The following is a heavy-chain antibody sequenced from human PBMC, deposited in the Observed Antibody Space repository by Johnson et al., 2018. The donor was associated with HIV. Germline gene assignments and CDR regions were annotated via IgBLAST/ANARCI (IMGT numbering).Heavy chain of an antibody. CDR2: ISSSGSTI. CDR3: ARDREVGARSGAFDI. CDR1: GFTVSSNY. V-gene: IGHV3-11*01. D-gene: IGHD1-26*01. J-gene: IGHJ3*02. Sequence: QMLLVESGGGLVQPGGSLRLSCAASGFTVSSNYMSWVRQAPGKGLEWVSYISSSGSTIYYADSVKGRFTISRDNAKNSLYRQMNSLRAEDTAFYYCARDREVGARSGAFDIWGQGTMVTVSA.